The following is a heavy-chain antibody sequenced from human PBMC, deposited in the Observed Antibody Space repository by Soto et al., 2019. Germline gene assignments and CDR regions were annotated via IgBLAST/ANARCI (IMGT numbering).Heavy chain of an antibody. V-gene: IGHV4-34*11. D-gene: IGHD1-1*01. CDR1: GGSFRGYF. J-gene: IGHJ6*02. CDR3: ARETRSVEAPYHYYVLDV. Sequence: PSETLSLTCAVYGGSFRGYFWSWIRQPPGKGLEWIGYIFYRGSTNHNPSLTGRVTFSVDTSKNQFSLRLRSVTAADTAVYYCARETRSVEAPYHYYVLDVWGQGTPVTVSS. CDR2: IFYRGST.